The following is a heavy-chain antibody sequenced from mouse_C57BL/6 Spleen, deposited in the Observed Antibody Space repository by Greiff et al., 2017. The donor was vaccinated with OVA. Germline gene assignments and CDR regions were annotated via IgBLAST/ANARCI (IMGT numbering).Heavy chain of an antibody. CDR3: ASDGTGYFDV. D-gene: IGHD4-1*01. J-gene: IGHJ1*03. Sequence: EVQLVESGPGLVKPSQSLSLTCSVTGYSITSGYYWNWIRQFPGNKLEWMGYISYDGSNNYNPSLKNRIPITRDTSKNQFFLKLNSVTTEDTATYYCASDGTGYFDVWGTGTTVTVSS. CDR1: GYSITSGYY. CDR2: ISYDGSN. V-gene: IGHV3-6*01.